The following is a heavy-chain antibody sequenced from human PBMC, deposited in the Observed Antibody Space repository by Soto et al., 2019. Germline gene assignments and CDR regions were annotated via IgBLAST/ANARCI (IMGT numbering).Heavy chain of an antibody. V-gene: IGHV3-23*01. CDR3: AKDLIVRATYYFDY. Sequence: EVQLLESGGGLVQSGGSLRLSCAVSGFTFSSYAMSWVRQAPGQGLEWVSAMSDSGGGTFYADSVKGRFTISRDNSKNTLYLQMNSLRAEDTAVYYCAKDLIVRATYYFDYWGQGTLVTVSS. CDR1: GFTFSSYA. D-gene: IGHD1-26*01. J-gene: IGHJ4*02. CDR2: MSDSGGGT.